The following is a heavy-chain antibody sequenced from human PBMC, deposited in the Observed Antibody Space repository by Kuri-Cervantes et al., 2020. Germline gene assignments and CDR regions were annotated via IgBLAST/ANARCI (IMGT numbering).Heavy chain of an antibody. V-gene: IGHV3-23*01. Sequence: GESLKISCAASGFTFSTYAMTWVRQAPGKGLEWVSSITDNGGGTFYADFAKGRFTISRDNSKNTLYLQMNSLRAEDTAVYYCARVAVTTDFDYWGQGTLVTVSS. CDR1: GFTFSTYA. CDR3: ARVAVTTDFDY. CDR2: ITDNGGGT. D-gene: IGHD4-17*01. J-gene: IGHJ4*02.